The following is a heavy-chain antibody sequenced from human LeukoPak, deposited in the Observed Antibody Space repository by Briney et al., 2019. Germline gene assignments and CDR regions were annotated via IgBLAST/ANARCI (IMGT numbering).Heavy chain of an antibody. Sequence: SVKVSCKASGGTFSSYATSWVRQAPGQGLEWMGGIIPIFGTANYAQKFQGRVTITTDESTSTAYMELSSLRSEDTAVYYCARAPIPPRQGESSGYYYTGFDYWGQGTLVTVSS. CDR3: ARAPIPPRQGESSGYYYTGFDY. D-gene: IGHD3-22*01. V-gene: IGHV1-69*05. J-gene: IGHJ4*02. CDR2: IIPIFGTA. CDR1: GGTFSSYA.